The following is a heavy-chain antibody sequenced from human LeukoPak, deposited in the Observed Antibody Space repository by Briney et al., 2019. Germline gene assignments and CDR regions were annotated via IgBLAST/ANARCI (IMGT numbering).Heavy chain of an antibody. CDR2: IYYSGST. D-gene: IGHD2-2*01. Sequence: SETLSLTCTVSDDSISDYYRGWIRQPPGKGLEWIGYIYYSGSTYYNPSLKSRVTISVDTSKNQFSLKLSSVTAADTAVYYCARGIVVVPARYGMDVWGQGTTVTVSS. J-gene: IGHJ6*02. CDR3: ARGIVVVPARYGMDV. CDR1: DDSISDYY. V-gene: IGHV4-59*06.